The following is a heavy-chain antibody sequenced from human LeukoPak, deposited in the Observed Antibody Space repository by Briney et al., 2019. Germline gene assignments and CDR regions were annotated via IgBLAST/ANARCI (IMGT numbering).Heavy chain of an antibody. V-gene: IGHV4-59*01. J-gene: IGHJ4*02. CDR3: ARVMSSSSKVFDY. Sequence: SETLSHTCTVSGGSISSYYWSWIRQPPGKGLEWIGYIYYSGSTNYNPSLKSRVTISVDTSKNQFSLKLSSVTAADTAVHYCARVMSSSSKVFDYWGQGTLVTVSS. CDR1: GGSISSYY. D-gene: IGHD6-6*01. CDR2: IYYSGST.